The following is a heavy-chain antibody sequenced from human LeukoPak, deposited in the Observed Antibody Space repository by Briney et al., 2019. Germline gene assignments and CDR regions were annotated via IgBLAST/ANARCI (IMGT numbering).Heavy chain of an antibody. CDR3: AKDIGKVGDRYYYYYYYMDV. CDR2: ISGSGGST. D-gene: IGHD3-10*01. Sequence: PGGSLRLSCAASGFTFSSYAMSWVRQAPGKGLEWVSAISGSGGSTYYADSVKGRFTISRDNSKNSLYLQMNSLRAEDTALYYCAKDIGKVGDRYYYYYYYMDVWGKGTTVTVSS. V-gene: IGHV3-23*01. CDR1: GFTFSSYA. J-gene: IGHJ6*03.